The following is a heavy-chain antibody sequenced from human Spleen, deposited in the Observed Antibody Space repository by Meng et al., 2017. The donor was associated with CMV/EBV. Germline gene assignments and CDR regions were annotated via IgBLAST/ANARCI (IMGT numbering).Heavy chain of an antibody. J-gene: IGHJ4*02. Sequence: TGVREAPGKGLATVSSISSSSDYIYYADSVKGRFTISRDDAKNSLYLQMNSLRAEDTAVYYCARAIKVITIFGVPKSPYPQTFDNWGQGTLVTVSS. CDR2: ISSSSDYI. V-gene: IGHV3-21*01. CDR3: ARAIKVITIFGVPKSPYPQTFDN. D-gene: IGHD3-3*01.